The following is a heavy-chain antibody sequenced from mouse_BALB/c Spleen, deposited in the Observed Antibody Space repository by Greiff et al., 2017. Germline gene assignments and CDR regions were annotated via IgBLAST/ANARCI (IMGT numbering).Heavy chain of an antibody. J-gene: IGHJ2*01. Sequence: EVKLMESGGGLVKPGGSLKLSCAASGFAFSSYDMSWFRQTPEKRLEWVAYISSGGGSTYYPDTVKGRFTISRDNAKNTLYLQMSSLKSEDTAMYYCARRLDYFDYWGQGTTLTVSS. CDR1: GFAFSSYD. CDR3: ARRLDYFDY. CDR2: ISSGGGST. V-gene: IGHV5-12-1*01.